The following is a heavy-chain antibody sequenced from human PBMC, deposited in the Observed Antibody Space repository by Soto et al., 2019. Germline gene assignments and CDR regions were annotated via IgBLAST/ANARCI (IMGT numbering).Heavy chain of an antibody. J-gene: IGHJ5*02. Sequence: PSETLSLTCSVSGGTISGYYWTWIRQPAGKGLEWIGRIYSSGNTKYDPSLQSRVTMSLDTSNNQFSLRLTSVTAADTAVYYCARGQRFSDWFDPWGQGTLVTVSS. V-gene: IGHV4-4*07. CDR3: ARGQRFSDWFDP. CDR2: IYSSGNT. CDR1: GGTISGYY. D-gene: IGHD3-3*01.